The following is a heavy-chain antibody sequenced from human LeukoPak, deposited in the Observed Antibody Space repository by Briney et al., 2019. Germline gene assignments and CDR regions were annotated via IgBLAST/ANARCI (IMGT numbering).Heavy chain of an antibody. CDR2: ISCSGGST. D-gene: IGHD5-12*01. Sequence: GGSLTLSCAVWGFTLSIYAMSGLRQAPGGGLEGVSRISCSGGSTYYGDSEKGRFTISRDNSKNTLYLQMNSVRAEDTAVYYCAKGYSGYEVAAFDIWGKGTMVTVSS. J-gene: IGHJ3*02. CDR1: GFTLSIYA. V-gene: IGHV3-23*01. CDR3: AKGYSGYEVAAFDI.